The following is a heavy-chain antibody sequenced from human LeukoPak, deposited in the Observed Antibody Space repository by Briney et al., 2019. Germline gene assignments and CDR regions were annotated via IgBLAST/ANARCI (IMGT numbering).Heavy chain of an antibody. Sequence: GGSLRLSCAASGFTFSSYAMSWVRQAPGKGLEWVSAISGSGGSTYYADSVKGRFTISRDNSKNTLYLQMNSLRAEDTAVYYCAKDSSLMTTVTNGSYWGQGTLVTVSS. CDR2: ISGSGGST. V-gene: IGHV3-23*01. CDR3: AKDSSLMTTVTNGSY. CDR1: GFTFSSYA. J-gene: IGHJ4*02. D-gene: IGHD4-17*01.